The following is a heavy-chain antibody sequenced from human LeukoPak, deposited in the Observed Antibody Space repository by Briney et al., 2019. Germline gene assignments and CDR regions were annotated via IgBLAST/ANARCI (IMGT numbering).Heavy chain of an antibody. Sequence: GGSLRLSCAASGFTFSNAWMSWVRQAPGKGLEWVGRIKSKTDGGTTDYAAPVKGRFTISRDDSKNTLYLQMNSLRAEDTAVYYCARDRSGWYVRSTYYYYGMDVWGQGTTVTVSS. J-gene: IGHJ6*02. CDR3: ARDRSGWYVRSTYYYYGMDV. CDR1: GFTFSNAW. CDR2: IKSKTDGGTT. D-gene: IGHD6-19*01. V-gene: IGHV3-15*01.